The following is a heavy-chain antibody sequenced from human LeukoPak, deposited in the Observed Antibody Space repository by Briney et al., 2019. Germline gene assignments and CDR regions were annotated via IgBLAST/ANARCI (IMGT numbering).Heavy chain of an antibody. CDR3: ARDVDATSGWFDP. V-gene: IGHV4-39*07. J-gene: IGHJ5*02. Sequence: NPSETLSLTCTVSGGSISSSSYYWGWIRQPPGKGLEWIGGINHSRTTNYNPSLKSRVTISVDTSKNQFSLKLSSVTAADTAVYYCARDVDATSGWFDPWGQGTLVTVSS. D-gene: IGHD2-15*01. CDR1: GGSISSSSYY. CDR2: INHSRTT.